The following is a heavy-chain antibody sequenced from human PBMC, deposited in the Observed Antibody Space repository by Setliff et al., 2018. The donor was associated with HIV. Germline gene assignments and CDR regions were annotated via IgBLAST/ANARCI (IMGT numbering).Heavy chain of an antibody. V-gene: IGHV1-69*10. CDR1: GGMPNRYA. J-gene: IGHJ4*02. Sequence: SVKVSCKASGGMPNRYAISWVRQAPGQGLEWMGGIIPVFGVANYAQNFQDTVTFTADKSTHTTYMQLRSLRSEDTAVYYCATGLLTTVVTGGDSWGQGTLVTVSS. D-gene: IGHD4-17*01. CDR3: ATGLLTTVVTGGDS. CDR2: IIPVFGVA.